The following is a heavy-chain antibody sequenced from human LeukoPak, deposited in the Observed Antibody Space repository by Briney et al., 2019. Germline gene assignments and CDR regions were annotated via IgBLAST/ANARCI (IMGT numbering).Heavy chain of an antibody. D-gene: IGHD3-9*01. CDR3: ARRPYDILTGSYYFDY. J-gene: IGHJ4*02. V-gene: IGHV5-51*01. CDR2: IYPGDSDT. Sequence: GEPLNISCKGSGYSFTSYWIGCVRQMPGKGLEWMGIIYPGDSDTRYSPSFQGQVTISADKSISTAYLQWSSLKASDTAMYYCARRPYDILTGSYYFDYWGQGTLVTVSS. CDR1: GYSFTSYW.